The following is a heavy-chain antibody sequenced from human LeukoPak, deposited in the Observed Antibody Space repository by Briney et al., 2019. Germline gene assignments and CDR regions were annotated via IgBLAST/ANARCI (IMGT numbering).Heavy chain of an antibody. V-gene: IGHV4-59*01. CDR3: ARARVAVAGTLIDY. D-gene: IGHD6-19*01. CDR1: GGSISSYY. Sequence: SETLSLTCTVSGGSISSYYWGWIRQPPGKGLEWIGYIYYSGSTNYNPSLKSRVTISVDTSKNQFSLKLSSVTAADTAVYYCARARVAVAGTLIDYWGQGTLVTVSS. CDR2: IYYSGST. J-gene: IGHJ4*02.